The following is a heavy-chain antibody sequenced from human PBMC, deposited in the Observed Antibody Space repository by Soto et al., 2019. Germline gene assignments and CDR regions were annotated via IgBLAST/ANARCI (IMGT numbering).Heavy chain of an antibody. CDR3: SRDLAIVVVVAATPLFCGMDV. V-gene: IGHV1-46*01. D-gene: IGHD2-15*01. CDR2: INPSGGST. J-gene: IGHJ6*02. Sequence: ASVKVSCKASGYTFTSYYMHWVRQAPGQGLEWMGIINPSGGSTSYAQKFQGRVTMTRDTSTSTVYMELSSLRSEDTAVYYCSRDLAIVVVVAATPLFCGMDVWGLGTTVTVS. CDR1: GYTFTSYY.